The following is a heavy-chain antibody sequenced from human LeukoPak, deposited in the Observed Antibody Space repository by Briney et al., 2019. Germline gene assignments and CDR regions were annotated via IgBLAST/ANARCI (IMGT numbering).Heavy chain of an antibody. CDR1: GFTFSSYA. V-gene: IGHV3-7*03. CDR2: IKQDGSEK. D-gene: IGHD2-15*01. J-gene: IGHJ4*02. CDR3: AGGGGYLIEK. Sequence: GGSLRLSCAASGFTFSSYAMHWVRQAPGKGLEWVANIKQDGSEKFYVDSVRGRFTISRDNAKNSLYLQMDSLSAEDTALYYCAGGGGYLIEKWGQGTPVTVSS.